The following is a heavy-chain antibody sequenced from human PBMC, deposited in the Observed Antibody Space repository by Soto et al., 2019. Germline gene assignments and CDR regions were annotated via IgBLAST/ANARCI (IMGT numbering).Heavy chain of an antibody. CDR1: GGTFSNYA. V-gene: IGHV1-69*13. D-gene: IGHD4-17*01. CDR2: IIPIFGTA. Sequence: SVKVSCKASGGTFSNYAISWVRQAPGQGLEWMGGIIPIFGTANYAQKFQGRVTITADESTSTAYMELSSLRSEDTAVYYCAGWGYGANYGMDVWGQGTTVTVSS. J-gene: IGHJ6*02. CDR3: AGWGYGANYGMDV.